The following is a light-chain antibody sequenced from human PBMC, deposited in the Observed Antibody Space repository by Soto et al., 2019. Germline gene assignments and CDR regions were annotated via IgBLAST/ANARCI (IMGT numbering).Light chain of an antibody. V-gene: IGKV3-11*01. CDR1: QSVSSY. CDR2: DAS. Sequence: EIVLTQSPATLSLSPGERATLSCRASQSVSSYLAWYQQKPGQAPRLLIYDASNRATGIPARFSGSVSGTDFTLTISSLEPEDFAIYYCQRRSNWPPVTFGGGTKVEIK. J-gene: IGKJ4*01. CDR3: QRRSNWPPVT.